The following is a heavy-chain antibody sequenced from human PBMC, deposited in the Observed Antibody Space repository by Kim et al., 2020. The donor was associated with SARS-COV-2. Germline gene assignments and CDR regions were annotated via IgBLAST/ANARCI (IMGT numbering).Heavy chain of an antibody. J-gene: IGHJ2*01. Sequence: GGSLRLSCAASGFTFSSYAMSWVRQAPGKGLEWVSAISGSGGSTYYADSVKGRFTISRDNSKNTLYLQMNSLRAEDTAVYYCANRPVGLRNFDLWGRGTLVTVSS. CDR2: ISGSGGST. CDR3: ANRPVGLRNFDL. V-gene: IGHV3-23*01. CDR1: GFTFSSYA.